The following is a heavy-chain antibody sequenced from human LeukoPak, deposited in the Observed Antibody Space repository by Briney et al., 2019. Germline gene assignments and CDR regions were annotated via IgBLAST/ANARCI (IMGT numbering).Heavy chain of an antibody. CDR3: ASLSGSYYFDY. Sequence: GGSLRLSCAASGFTFSSYAMSWFRQAPGKGLEWVSAISGSGGSTYYADSVKGRFTISRDNSKNTLYLQMNSLRAEDTAVYYCASLSGSYYFDYWGQGTLVTVSS. CDR2: ISGSGGST. CDR1: GFTFSSYA. J-gene: IGHJ4*02. D-gene: IGHD1-26*01. V-gene: IGHV3-23*01.